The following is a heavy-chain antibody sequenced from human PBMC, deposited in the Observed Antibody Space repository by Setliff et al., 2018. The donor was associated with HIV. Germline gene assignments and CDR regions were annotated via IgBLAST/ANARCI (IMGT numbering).Heavy chain of an antibody. D-gene: IGHD6-13*01. CDR1: GGTLSNHV. Sequence: ASVKVSCKTSGGTLSNHVITWVRQAPGQGLEWMGMIIPMYNIPAYAQKFQGRVTFTADESTSTAYMELSSLSSEDTAVYYCARDQTGVAAAAFGGGSAWSDEGFDIWGQGTMVTVSS. CDR3: ARDQTGVAAAAFGGGSAWSDEGFDI. J-gene: IGHJ3*02. CDR2: IIPMYNIP. V-gene: IGHV1-69*13.